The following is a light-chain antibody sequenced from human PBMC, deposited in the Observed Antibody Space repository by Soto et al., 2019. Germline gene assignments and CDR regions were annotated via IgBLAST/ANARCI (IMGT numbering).Light chain of an antibody. CDR1: QSISSY. J-gene: IGKJ4*01. V-gene: IGKV1-39*01. CDR3: QQSYSTPQT. Sequence: IQMNQSPSSLSASVGDRVTITCRASQSISSYLNWYQQKPGKAPKLLIYAASSLQSGVPSRFSGSGSGTDFTLTISSLQPEDFATYYCQQSYSTPQTFGGGTKVDSK. CDR2: AAS.